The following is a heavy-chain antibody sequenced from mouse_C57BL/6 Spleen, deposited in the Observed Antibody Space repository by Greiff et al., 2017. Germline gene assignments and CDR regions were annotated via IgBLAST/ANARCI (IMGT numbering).Heavy chain of an antibody. CDR2: IYPGDGDT. Sequence: QVQLQQSGPELVKPGASVKISCKASGYAFSSSWMNWVKQRPGKGLEWIGRIYPGDGDTNYNGKFKGKATLTADKSSSTAYMQLSSLTSEDSAVYFCARFPITTVVDLYFDYWGQGTTLTVSS. CDR3: ARFPITTVVDLYFDY. CDR1: GYAFSSSW. J-gene: IGHJ2*01. D-gene: IGHD1-1*01. V-gene: IGHV1-82*01.